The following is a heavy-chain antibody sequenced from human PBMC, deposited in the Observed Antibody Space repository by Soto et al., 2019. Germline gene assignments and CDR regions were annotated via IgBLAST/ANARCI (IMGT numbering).Heavy chain of an antibody. D-gene: IGHD2-15*01. CDR2: IYYSGST. CDR3: ATLYCSGRIYMPFDY. J-gene: IGHJ4*02. Sequence: SETLSLTCTVSGGSISSYYWSWIRQPPGKGLEWIGYIYYSGSTNYNPSLKSRVTISVDTSKNQFSLKLSSVTAADTALYYCATLYCSGRIYMPFDYSGQGLLVPVST. CDR1: GGSISSYY. V-gene: IGHV4-59*01.